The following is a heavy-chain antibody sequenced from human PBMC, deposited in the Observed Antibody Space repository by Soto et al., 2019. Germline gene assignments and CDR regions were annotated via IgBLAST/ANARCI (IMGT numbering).Heavy chain of an antibody. J-gene: IGHJ6*02. CDR2: IDPSDSYT. V-gene: IGHV5-10-1*01. CDR3: ARQQKEYYYYGMDV. Sequence: PVESLKISCNGSGYSLTSYWISWVRQMPGKGLEWMGRIDPSDSYTNYSPSFQGHVTISADKSISTAYLQWSSLKASDTAMYYCARQQKEYYYYGMDVWGQGTTVTVSS. CDR1: GYSLTSYW.